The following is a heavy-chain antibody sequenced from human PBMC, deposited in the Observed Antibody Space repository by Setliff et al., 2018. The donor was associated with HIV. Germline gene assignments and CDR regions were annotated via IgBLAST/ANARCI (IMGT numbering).Heavy chain of an antibody. D-gene: IGHD3-10*01. J-gene: IGHJ4*02. V-gene: IGHV4-34*01. Sequence: SETLSLTCAVYGGSFSGYYWSWTRQPPGKGLEWIGEINHSGSTNYNPSLKSRITISVDTSKNQFSLNLSSVTAADTAVYYCARGSVSRYYGSGSYYKPPVYYFDYWGQGTLVTSPQ. CDR2: INHSGST. CDR1: GGSFSGYY. CDR3: ARGSVSRYYGSGSYYKPPVYYFDY.